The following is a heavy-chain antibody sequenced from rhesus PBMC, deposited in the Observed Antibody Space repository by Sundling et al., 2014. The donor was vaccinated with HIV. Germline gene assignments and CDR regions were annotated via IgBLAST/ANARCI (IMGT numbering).Heavy chain of an antibody. CDR1: GGSISGGYY. CDR2: IYSNSEST. CDR3: ARSIGPFDV. D-gene: IGHD1-44*01. Sequence: QVQLQESGPGLVKPSETLSLTCAVSGGSISGGYYWSWIRQPPGKGLEWIGGIYSNSESTNYKPSLKSRVTISKDTSKNQFSLKLTSVMAADTATYYCARSIGPFDVWGQGVLVRVSS. J-gene: IGHJ4*01. V-gene: IGHV4S13*01.